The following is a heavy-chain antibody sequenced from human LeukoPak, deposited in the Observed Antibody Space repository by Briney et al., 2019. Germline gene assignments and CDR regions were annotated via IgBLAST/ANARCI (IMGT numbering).Heavy chain of an antibody. CDR2: IYSSGRT. Sequence: GRSLRLSCAASGFTVNSYYMSWVRQAPGKGLEWVSVIYSSGRTYDADSVKGRFTFSRDNSKNTLYLQMNTLRAEDTAVYYCAREAIAVAGYFDHWGQGTLVTVSS. J-gene: IGHJ4*02. CDR1: GFTVNSYY. CDR3: AREAIAVAGYFDH. D-gene: IGHD6-19*01. V-gene: IGHV3-53*01.